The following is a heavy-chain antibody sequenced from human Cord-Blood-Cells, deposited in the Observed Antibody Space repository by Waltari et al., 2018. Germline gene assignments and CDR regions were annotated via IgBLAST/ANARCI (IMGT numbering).Heavy chain of an antibody. V-gene: IGHV1-2*02. D-gene: IGHD7-27*01. CDR3: ARDRNWGSYAFDI. Sequence: QVQLVQSGAEVKKPGAYVTVSCKASGYTFTRHYMHWVPPAPGQGLEWMGWINPNSGGTNYAQKFQGRVTMTRDTSISTAYMELSRLRSDDTAVYYCARDRNWGSYAFDIWGQGTMVTVSS. J-gene: IGHJ3*02. CDR1: GYTFTRHY. CDR2: INPNSGGT.